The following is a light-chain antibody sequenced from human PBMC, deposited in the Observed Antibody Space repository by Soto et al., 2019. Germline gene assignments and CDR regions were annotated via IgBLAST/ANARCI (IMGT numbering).Light chain of an antibody. J-gene: IGLJ3*02. V-gene: IGLV2-14*03. CDR1: SSDVGGYNY. Sequence: QSALTQPASVSGSPGQSITISCTGTSSDVGGYNYVSWFQQHPGKAPKLKIYEVSNRPSGVSNRFSGSKSGYTASLTISELQAEDEADYYGTSFTSSSTWVFGGGTQLTVL. CDR2: EVS. CDR3: TSFTSSSTWV.